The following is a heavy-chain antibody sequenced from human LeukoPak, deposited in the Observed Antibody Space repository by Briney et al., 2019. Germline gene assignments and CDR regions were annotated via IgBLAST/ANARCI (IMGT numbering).Heavy chain of an antibody. Sequence: SVKVSCKPSGGTFSSYAISWVRQAPGQGLEWMGGIIPIFGTANYAQEFQGRVTITADESTSTAYMELSSLRSEDAAVYDCAKYYYDRSGYHPNGGYYYGMDVWGQGTTVTVSS. J-gene: IGHJ6*02. CDR2: IIPIFGTA. V-gene: IGHV1-69*13. D-gene: IGHD3-22*01. CDR3: AKYYYDRSGYHPNGGYYYGMDV. CDR1: GGTFSSYA.